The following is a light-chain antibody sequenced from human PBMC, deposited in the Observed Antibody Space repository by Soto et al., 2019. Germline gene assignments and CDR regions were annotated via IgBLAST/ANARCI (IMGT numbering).Light chain of an antibody. Sequence: IGVTQSLGTLSLSPGERATLSCRASQSVSSRLAWYQQKPGQALRLLIYGASSRATGIPDRFSGSGSGTDFTLTISRLEPEDFAVYYCQQYGSSPWTFGQGTKVDIK. CDR2: GAS. CDR1: QSVSSR. J-gene: IGKJ1*01. V-gene: IGKV3-20*01. CDR3: QQYGSSPWT.